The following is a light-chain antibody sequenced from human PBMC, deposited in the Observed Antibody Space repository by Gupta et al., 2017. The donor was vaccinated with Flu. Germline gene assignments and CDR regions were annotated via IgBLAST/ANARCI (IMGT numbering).Light chain of an antibody. Sequence: DIEMTQSPSSLSASVGDRVTITCRASQNIGNYLNWYQQKPGRAPNLLIYAASSLHAGVPSRFSGSRSVTDFTLTISGLQPEDFAPYYCQQTYSTIWTFGQGTKVDIK. J-gene: IGKJ1*01. V-gene: IGKV1-39*01. CDR1: QNIGNY. CDR2: AAS. CDR3: QQTYSTIWT.